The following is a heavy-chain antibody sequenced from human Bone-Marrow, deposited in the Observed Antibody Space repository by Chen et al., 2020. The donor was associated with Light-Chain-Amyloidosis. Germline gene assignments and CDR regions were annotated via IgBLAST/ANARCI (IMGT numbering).Heavy chain of an antibody. V-gene: IGHV4-34*01. Sequence: QVQLQQWGAGLLKPSETLSLTCAVYGGSFSGYYWSWTRQPPGKGLEWIGEINHSGSTNYNPSLKSRVTISVDTSKNQFSLKLSSVTAADTAVYYCARGRAARPFDYWGQGTLVTVSS. J-gene: IGHJ4*02. CDR1: GGSFSGYY. D-gene: IGHD6-6*01. CDR2: INHSGST. CDR3: ARGRAARPFDY.